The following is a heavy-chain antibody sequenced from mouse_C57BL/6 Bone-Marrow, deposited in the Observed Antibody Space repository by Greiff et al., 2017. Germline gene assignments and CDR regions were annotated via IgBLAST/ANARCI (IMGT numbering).Heavy chain of an antibody. CDR2: ISDGGSYT. Sequence: EVKVEESGGGLVKPGGSLKLSCAASGFTFSSYAMSWVRQTPEKRLEWVATISDGGSYTYYPDNVKGRFTISRDNAKNNLYLQMSHLKSEDTAMYYCARDHRYDGYPYYYAMDYWGQGTSVTVSS. V-gene: IGHV5-4*01. J-gene: IGHJ4*01. D-gene: IGHD2-3*01. CDR1: GFTFSSYA. CDR3: ARDHRYDGYPYYYAMDY.